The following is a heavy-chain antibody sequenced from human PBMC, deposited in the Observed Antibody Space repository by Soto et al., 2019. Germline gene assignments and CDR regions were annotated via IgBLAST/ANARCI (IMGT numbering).Heavy chain of an antibody. Sequence: EVQLVESGGGLVQPGGSLRLSCAASGFTFSRFSLNWVRQAPGKGLEGVSYISSTGNTIYYADSVKGRFTISRDLAKNSLYLQMNNLRDEDTAVYYCERDKDYSIDYWGQGTLVTVSS. V-gene: IGHV3-48*02. CDR1: GFTFSRFS. CDR2: ISSTGNTI. CDR3: ERDKDYSIDY. D-gene: IGHD4-4*01. J-gene: IGHJ4*02.